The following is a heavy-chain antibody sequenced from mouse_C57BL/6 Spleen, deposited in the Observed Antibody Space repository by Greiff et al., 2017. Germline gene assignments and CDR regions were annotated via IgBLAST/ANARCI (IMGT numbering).Heavy chain of an antibody. V-gene: IGHV1-80*01. CDR3: ARRRDGYAMDY. Sequence: QVQLKESGAELVKPGASVKISCKASGYAFSSYWMNWVKQRPGKGLEWIGQIYPGDGDTNYNGKFKGKATLTADKSSSTAYMQLSSLTSEDSAVYFCARRRDGYAMDYWGQGTSVTVSS. CDR2: IYPGDGDT. CDR1: GYAFSSYW. J-gene: IGHJ4*01. D-gene: IGHD2-2*01.